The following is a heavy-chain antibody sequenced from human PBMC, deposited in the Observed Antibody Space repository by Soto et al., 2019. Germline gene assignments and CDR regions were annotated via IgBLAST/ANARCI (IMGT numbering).Heavy chain of an antibody. J-gene: IGHJ3*02. Sequence: QGQLVQSGAEVKKPGASVKVSCKASGYTFISYGITWVRQAPGQGLEWMGWISANNGDTNYAQKLQGRVTMTTDTSTNTAYMELRSLRSDDTAVYYCARSLEEWLDHDAFDIWGQGTTVTVSS. V-gene: IGHV1-18*01. CDR1: GYTFISYG. CDR2: ISANNGDT. D-gene: IGHD6-19*01. CDR3: ARSLEEWLDHDAFDI.